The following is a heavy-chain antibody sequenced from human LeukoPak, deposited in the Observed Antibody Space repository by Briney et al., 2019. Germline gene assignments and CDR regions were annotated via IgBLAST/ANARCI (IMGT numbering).Heavy chain of an antibody. V-gene: IGHV3-23*01. Sequence: TGGSLRLSCAASGFTFSSYAMSWVRQAPGKGLDWVSAISGSGGSTYYADSVKGRFTISRDNSKNTLYLQMNSLRAEDTAVYYCAKDYSSGWHFDYWGQGTLVTVSS. CDR2: ISGSGGST. J-gene: IGHJ4*02. CDR3: AKDYSSGWHFDY. D-gene: IGHD6-19*01. CDR1: GFTFSSYA.